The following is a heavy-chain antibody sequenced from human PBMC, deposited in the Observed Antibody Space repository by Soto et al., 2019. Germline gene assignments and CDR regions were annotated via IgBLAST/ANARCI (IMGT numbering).Heavy chain of an antibody. V-gene: IGHV4-34*01. CDR1: GGSFSTYY. J-gene: IGHJ3*02. Sequence: QLQQWGAGLLKPSETLSLTCVVSGGSFSTYYYNWIRQSPGKGLEWIGEINHSGSNNYSPSLKSGVTMSLDTSKNQFSLKLTSVTASDTAVYYCARGGSNDWQVAFDIWGQGTMVTVSS. CDR3: ARGGSNDWQVAFDI. CDR2: INHSGSN. D-gene: IGHD3-9*01.